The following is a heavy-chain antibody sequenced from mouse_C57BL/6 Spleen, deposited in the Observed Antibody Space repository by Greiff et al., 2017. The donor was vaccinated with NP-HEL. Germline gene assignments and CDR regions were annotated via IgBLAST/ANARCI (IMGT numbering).Heavy chain of an antibody. CDR2: IYPGSGNT. CDR3: ARGRTTYYFDY. Sequence: VQLQQSGAELVRPGASVKLSCKASGYTFTDYYINWVKQRPGQGLEWIARIYPGSGNTYYNEKFKGKATLTAEKSSSTAYMQLSSLTSEDSAVYFCARGRTTYYFDYWGQGTTLTVSS. CDR1: GYTFTDYY. J-gene: IGHJ2*01. D-gene: IGHD1-1*01. V-gene: IGHV1-76*01.